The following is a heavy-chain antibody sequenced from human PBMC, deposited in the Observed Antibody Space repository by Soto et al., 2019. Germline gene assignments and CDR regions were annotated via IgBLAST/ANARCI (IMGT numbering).Heavy chain of an antibody. V-gene: IGHV3-30-3*01. D-gene: IGHD3-9*01. CDR3: ARVGGYYDILTGPFDS. CDR1: GFTFTAYA. Sequence: QVQLVESGGGVVQPGRSLRLSCAASGFTFTAYAMHWVRQAPGKGLEWLTIISYDGGNKYYADSVKGRFTISRDNSKNTVYLQMTSLRDEDTAVYYCARVGGYYDILTGPFDSWGQGTLVTVSS. J-gene: IGHJ4*02. CDR2: ISYDGGNK.